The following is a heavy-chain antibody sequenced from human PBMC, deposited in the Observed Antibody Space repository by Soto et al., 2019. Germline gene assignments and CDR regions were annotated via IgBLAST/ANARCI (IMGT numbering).Heavy chain of an antibody. CDR1: GFTFNRYG. V-gene: IGHV3-23*01. J-gene: IGHJ4*02. CDR2: ISGSGDST. CDR3: VKLRLELLYLDS. Sequence: GGSLRLSCAASGFTFNRYGMSWVRQAPGKGLEWVSAISGSGDSTYYADSVKGRFTISRDGSNNTLYLQMNNLRADDTALYFCVKLRLELLYLDSWGLGALVTVSS. D-gene: IGHD1-7*01.